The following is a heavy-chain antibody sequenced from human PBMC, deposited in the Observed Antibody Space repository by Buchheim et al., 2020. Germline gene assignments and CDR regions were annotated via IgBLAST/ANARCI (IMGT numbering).Heavy chain of an antibody. CDR3: ARGYDFWSGYFDL. CDR2: IYYSGST. D-gene: IGHD3-3*01. J-gene: IGHJ2*01. CDR1: GGSISSYY. V-gene: IGHV4-59*01. Sequence: QAQLQESGPGLVKPSETLSLTCTVSGGSISSYYWSWIRQPPGKGLEWIGYIYYSGSTNYNPSLKSRVTISVDTSKNQFSLKLSSVTAADTAVYYCARGYDFWSGYFDLWGRGTL.